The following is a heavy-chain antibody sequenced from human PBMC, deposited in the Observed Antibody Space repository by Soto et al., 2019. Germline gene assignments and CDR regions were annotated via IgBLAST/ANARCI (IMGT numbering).Heavy chain of an antibody. D-gene: IGHD1-26*01. J-gene: IGHJ5*02. CDR2: ISSSSSTI. CDR1: GFTFSSYS. CDR3: AREGGNLNWFDP. V-gene: IGHV3-48*02. Sequence: EVQLVESGGGLVQPGGSLRLSCAASGFTFSSYSMNWVRQAPGKGLEWVSYISSSSSTIYYADSVKGRFTISRDNAKNSLYLQMNRLRDEDTGVYYCAREGGNLNWFDPWGQGTLVTVSS.